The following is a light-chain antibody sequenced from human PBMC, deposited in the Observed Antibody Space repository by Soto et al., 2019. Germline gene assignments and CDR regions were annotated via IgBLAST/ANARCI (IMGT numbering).Light chain of an antibody. CDR3: QQYGSSPCT. Sequence: EIVLPQSAGILSMYTGERATLSCRASQSVSSSYLAWYQQKPGQAPRLLIYGASSRATGIPDRFSGSGSGTDFTLTISRLEPEDFAVYYCQQYGSSPCTFGQGTKVDIK. CDR2: GAS. CDR1: QSVSSSY. J-gene: IGKJ1*01. V-gene: IGKV3-20*01.